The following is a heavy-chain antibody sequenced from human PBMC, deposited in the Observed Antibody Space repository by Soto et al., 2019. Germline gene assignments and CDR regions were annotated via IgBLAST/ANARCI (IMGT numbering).Heavy chain of an antibody. D-gene: IGHD6-13*01. CDR1: GDSVSSNSAA. J-gene: IGHJ6*02. V-gene: IGHV6-1*01. CDR2: TYYRSKWYN. Sequence: SQTLSLTCAISGDSVSSNSAAWNWIRQSPSRGLEWLGRTYYRSKWYNDYAVSVKSRITINPDTSKNQFSLQLNSVTPEDTAVYYCARWYSSSKGDYYYYVMDVWGQGTTVTVSS. CDR3: ARWYSSSKGDYYYYVMDV.